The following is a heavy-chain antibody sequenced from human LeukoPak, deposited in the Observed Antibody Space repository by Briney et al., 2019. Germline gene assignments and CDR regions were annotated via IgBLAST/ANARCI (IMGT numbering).Heavy chain of an antibody. CDR3: ARAVGIYFDY. V-gene: IGHV4-30-2*01. Sequence: SETLSLTCAVSGGSISSGGYSWSWIRQPPGKGLEWIGYIYHSGSTYYNPSLKSRVTISVDRSKNQFSLKLSPVTAADTAVYYCARAVGIYFDYWGQGTLVTVSS. J-gene: IGHJ4*02. D-gene: IGHD7-27*01. CDR1: GGSISSGGYS. CDR2: IYHSGST.